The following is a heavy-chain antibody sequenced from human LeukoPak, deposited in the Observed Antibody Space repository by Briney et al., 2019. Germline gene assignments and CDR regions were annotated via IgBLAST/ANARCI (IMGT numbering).Heavy chain of an antibody. D-gene: IGHD2/OR15-2a*01. V-gene: IGHV4-39*07. J-gene: IGHJ3*02. CDR2: IYYSGST. CDR1: GGSISSSSYY. CDR3: ARTNSRRAFDI. Sequence: SGTLSLTCTVSGGSISSSSYYWGWIRQPPGKGLEWIGSIYYSGSTYYNPSLKSRVTISVDTSKNQFSLKLSSVTAADTAVYYCARTNSRRAFDIWGQGTMVTVSS.